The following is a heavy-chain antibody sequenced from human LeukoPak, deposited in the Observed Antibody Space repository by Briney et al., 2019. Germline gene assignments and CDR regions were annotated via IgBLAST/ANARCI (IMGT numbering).Heavy chain of an antibody. CDR3: ARERDLLGDYGDGMDV. CDR2: INPNSGGT. V-gene: IGHV1-2*02. J-gene: IGHJ6*04. Sequence: AASVKVSCKASGYTFTGYYMHWLRQAPGQGLEWMGWINPNSGGTNYAQKFQGRVTMTRDTSISTAYMELSRLRSDDTAVYYCARERDLLGDYGDGMDVWGKGTTVTVSS. D-gene: IGHD4-17*01. CDR1: GYTFTGYY.